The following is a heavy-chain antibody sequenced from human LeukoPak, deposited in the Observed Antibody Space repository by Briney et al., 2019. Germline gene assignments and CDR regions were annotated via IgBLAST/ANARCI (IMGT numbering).Heavy chain of an antibody. CDR1: GGSISSYY. J-gene: IGHJ4*02. V-gene: IGHV4-59*01. CDR3: ARQRGLSSSWYPLDY. Sequence: SETLSLTCTVSGGSISSYYWSWIRQPPGKGLEWIGYIYYSGSTNYSPSLKSRVTISVDTSKNQFSLKLSSVTAADTAVYYRARQRGLSSSWYPLDYWGQGTLVTVSS. D-gene: IGHD6-13*01. CDR2: IYYSGST.